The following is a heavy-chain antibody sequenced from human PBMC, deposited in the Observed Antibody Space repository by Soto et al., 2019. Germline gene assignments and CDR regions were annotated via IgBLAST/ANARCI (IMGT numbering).Heavy chain of an antibody. D-gene: IGHD6-19*01. Sequence: GGSLRLSCAASGFTVSSYAMSWVRQAPGKGLEWVSAISASGGSTYYADSVKGRFTISRDNSKNTLYLQMNSLRADATAVYYCAKLTAVACMGVWGQGTTVTVSS. CDR1: GFTVSSYA. CDR3: AKLTAVACMGV. J-gene: IGHJ6*02. CDR2: ISASGGST. V-gene: IGHV3-23*01.